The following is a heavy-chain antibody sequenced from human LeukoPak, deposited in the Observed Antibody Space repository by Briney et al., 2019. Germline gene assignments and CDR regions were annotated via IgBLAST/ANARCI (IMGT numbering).Heavy chain of an antibody. D-gene: IGHD6-13*01. Sequence: ASVKVSCKASGGTFSSYAISWVRQAPGQGLEWMGGIIPIFGTANYAQKFQGRVTITTDESTSTAYMELRSLRYDDTAVYYCARGTWSGAAAASIVRYWGQGTLVTVSS. CDR3: ARGTWSGAAAASIVRY. CDR2: IIPIFGTA. CDR1: GGTFSSYA. V-gene: IGHV1-69*05. J-gene: IGHJ4*02.